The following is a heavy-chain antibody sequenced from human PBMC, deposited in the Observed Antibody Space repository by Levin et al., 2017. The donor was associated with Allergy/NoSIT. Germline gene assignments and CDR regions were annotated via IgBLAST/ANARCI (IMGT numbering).Heavy chain of an antibody. J-gene: IGHJ3*02. V-gene: IGHV3-11*05. CDR2: MSGTSQYT. Sequence: GESLKISCSASGFTFSDYYMNWIRQVPGKGLEWISSMSGTSQYTTAADSFKDRVTLSRDNAKNALFLQIYNLRADDTAIYYCARGSVAAAAPFDIWGRGTLVTVS. CDR3: ARGSVAAAAPFDI. D-gene: IGHD6-25*01. CDR1: GFTFSDYY.